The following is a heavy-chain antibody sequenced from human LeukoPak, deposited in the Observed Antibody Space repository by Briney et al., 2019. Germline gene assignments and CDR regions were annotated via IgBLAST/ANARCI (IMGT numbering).Heavy chain of an antibody. V-gene: IGHV1-8*01. D-gene: IGHD7-27*01. Sequence: ASVKVSCKASGYKFTSYDIDWVRQAAGQGPEWMGWMNPNTGNTAYAQKFQGRVVMSRDTATATAFMELSGLRSDDTAVYYCAKVFHWDNFFDPWGQGTLVTVTS. J-gene: IGHJ5*02. CDR2: MNPNTGNT. CDR1: GYKFTSYD. CDR3: AKVFHWDNFFDP.